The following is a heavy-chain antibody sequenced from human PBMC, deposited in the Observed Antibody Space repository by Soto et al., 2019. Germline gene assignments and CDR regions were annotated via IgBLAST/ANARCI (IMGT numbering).Heavy chain of an antibody. CDR2: ISGSGGST. CDR3: AKGSYIVLMVYAPDAFDI. Sequence: GGSLRLSCAASGFTFSSYAMSWVRQAPGKGLEWVSAISGSGGSTYYADSVKGRFTISRDNYKNTLYLQMNSLRAEDTAVYYCAKGSYIVLMVYAPDAFDIWGQGTMVTVSS. V-gene: IGHV3-23*01. CDR1: GFTFSSYA. J-gene: IGHJ3*02. D-gene: IGHD2-8*01.